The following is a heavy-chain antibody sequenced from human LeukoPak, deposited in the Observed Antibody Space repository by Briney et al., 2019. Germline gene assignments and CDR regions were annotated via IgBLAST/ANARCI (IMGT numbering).Heavy chain of an antibody. CDR2: INHSGSA. V-gene: IGHV4-34*01. D-gene: IGHD1-14*01. CDR1: GGSFSGYC. CDR3: AEGYNPYYFDY. J-gene: IGHJ4*02. Sequence: SETLSLTCAVYGGSFSGYCWSWIRQPPGKGLEWIGEINHSGSANYNPSLKSRVTISVDTSKNQFSLKLSSVTAADTAVYYCAEGYNPYYFDYWGRGTLVTVSS.